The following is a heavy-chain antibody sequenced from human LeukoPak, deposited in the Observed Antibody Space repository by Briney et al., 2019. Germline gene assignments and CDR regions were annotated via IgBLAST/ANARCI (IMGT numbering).Heavy chain of an antibody. CDR2: ISGSGGST. V-gene: IGHV3-23*01. CDR1: GFTFSSYA. J-gene: IGHJ4*02. D-gene: IGHD6-13*01. Sequence: GGPLRLSCAASGFTFSSYAMSWVRQAPGKGLEWVSAISGSGGSTYYADSVKGRFTISRDNSKNTLYLQMNSLRAEDTAVYYCAKDGASSSWYWNFFDYWGQGTLVTVSS. CDR3: AKDGASSSWYWNFFDY.